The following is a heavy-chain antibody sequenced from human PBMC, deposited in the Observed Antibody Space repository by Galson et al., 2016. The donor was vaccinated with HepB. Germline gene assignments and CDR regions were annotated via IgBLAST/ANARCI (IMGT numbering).Heavy chain of an antibody. CDR2: MSSSSRFI. Sequence: SLRLSCAASGLTFSSYSMNWVRQAPGKGLEWVSFMSSSSRFIFYADSVKGRFTISRDNAKNSLFLQMNSLRAEDTALYYGVGASDSSGWFPSFDAFDLWGQGTLVTVSS. CDR1: GLTFSSYS. D-gene: IGHD6-19*01. CDR3: VGASDSSGWFPSFDAFDL. V-gene: IGHV3-21*01. J-gene: IGHJ3*01.